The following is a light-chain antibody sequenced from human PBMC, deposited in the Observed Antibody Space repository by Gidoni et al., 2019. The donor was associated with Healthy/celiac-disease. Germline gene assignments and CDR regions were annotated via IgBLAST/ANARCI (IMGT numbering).Light chain of an antibody. CDR2: WAS. CDR3: QQYYSTSWT. CDR1: QSVLYSFNNKNY. V-gene: IGKV4-1*01. Sequence: DIVMTPFLDSFVVSLGERATIYCKSSQSVLYSFNNKNYLAWYQQKPGQSPKLLIYWASTLETGVPDRFSGSGSGTDFTLTISSLQAEDVAVYYCQQYYSTSWTFGQGTKVEIK. J-gene: IGKJ1*01.